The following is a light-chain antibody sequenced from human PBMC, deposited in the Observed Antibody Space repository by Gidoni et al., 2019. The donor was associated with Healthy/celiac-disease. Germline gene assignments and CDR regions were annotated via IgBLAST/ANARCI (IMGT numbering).Light chain of an antibody. V-gene: IGKV1-39*01. CDR2: AAS. CDR1: QSISSY. Sequence: PSSLSASVGDRVTITCRASQSISSYLNWYQQKPGKAPKLLIYAASSLQSGVPSRFSGSGSGTDFTLTISSLQPEDFATYYCQQSYSTLALTFXGXTKVXIK. CDR3: QQSYSTLALT. J-gene: IGKJ4*01.